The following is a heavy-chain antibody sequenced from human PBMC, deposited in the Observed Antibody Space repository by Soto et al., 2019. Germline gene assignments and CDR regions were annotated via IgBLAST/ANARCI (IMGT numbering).Heavy chain of an antibody. Sequence: EVQLVESGGGLVQPGGSLRLSCAASGFTFSAYDMHWVRQPTGKGLEWVSAIGTLHDTYYPDSVKGRFTISRENAKNSLYLQMNSLATGGTGVYYCARQASYWHGGGGWFDPWGQGTLVTVSS. J-gene: IGHJ5*02. D-gene: IGHD2-8*02. CDR1: GFTFSAYD. V-gene: IGHV3-13*01. CDR3: ARQASYWHGGGGWFDP. CDR2: IGTLHDT.